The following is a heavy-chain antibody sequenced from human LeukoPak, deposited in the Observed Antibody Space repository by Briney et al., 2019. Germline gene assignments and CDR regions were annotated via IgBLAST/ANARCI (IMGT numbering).Heavy chain of an antibody. J-gene: IGHJ4*02. D-gene: IGHD5-18*01. CDR2: IYYSGST. Sequence: SETLSLTCTVSGDSISSVNYYWSWIRQPPGKGLEWIGHIYYSGSTNYNPSLKSRVTISIDTSKNQFSLRLSSVTAADTAVYYCARGAAGYSYGWGQGTLVTVSS. CDR1: GDSISSVNYY. V-gene: IGHV4-61*01. CDR3: ARGAAGYSYG.